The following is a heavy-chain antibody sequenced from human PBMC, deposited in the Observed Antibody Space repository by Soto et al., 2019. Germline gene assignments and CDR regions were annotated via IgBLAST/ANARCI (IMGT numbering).Heavy chain of an antibody. CDR2: ISAYNGNT. CDR1: GYTFTSYA. D-gene: IGHD3-22*01. CDR3: ASEVYYYDSSGYYYMDY. J-gene: IGHJ4*02. Sequence: QVQLVQSGAEVKKPGASVKVSCKASGYTFTSYAMHWVRQAPGQGLEWMGWISAYNGNTNYAQKLQGRVTMTTDTSTSTAYMELRSLRSDDTAVYYCASEVYYYDSSGYYYMDYWGQGTLVTVSS. V-gene: IGHV1-18*01.